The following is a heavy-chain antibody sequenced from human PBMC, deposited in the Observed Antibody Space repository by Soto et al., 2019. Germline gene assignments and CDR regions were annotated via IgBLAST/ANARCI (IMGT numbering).Heavy chain of an antibody. Sequence: GGSLRLSCAASGFTFSSYGMHWVRQAPGKGLEWVAVIWYDGSNKYYADSVKGRFTISRDNSKNTLYLQMNSLRAEDTAVYYCARDQRSMVRGALDWGQGTLVTVSS. CDR1: GFTFSSYG. CDR2: IWYDGSNK. D-gene: IGHD3-10*01. V-gene: IGHV3-33*01. J-gene: IGHJ4*02. CDR3: ARDQRSMVRGALD.